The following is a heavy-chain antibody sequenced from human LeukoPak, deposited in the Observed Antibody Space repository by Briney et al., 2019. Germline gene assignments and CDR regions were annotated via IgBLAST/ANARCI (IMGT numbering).Heavy chain of an antibody. V-gene: IGHV3-43*01. CDR1: GFNFDRYT. Sequence: GGSLRLSCATSGFNFDRYTIHWVRQAPGKGLEWVSLVGWAGGTTIYSDSVRGRFTISRDSGRQSVYLQTNSLTTDDTDFYFCAKELDTTFFDYWGQGALVTVSS. CDR3: AKELDTTFFDY. J-gene: IGHJ4*02. D-gene: IGHD3-16*01. CDR2: VGWAGGTT.